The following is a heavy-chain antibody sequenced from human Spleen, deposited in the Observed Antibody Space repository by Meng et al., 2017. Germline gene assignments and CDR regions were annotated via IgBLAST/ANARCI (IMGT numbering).Heavy chain of an antibody. V-gene: IGHV3-11*04. CDR2: ISSGGGSI. Sequence: QIQLVESGGGLVKPGGSLRLSCEASGFTFSDYYMSWIRQAPGKGLEWVSYISSGGGSIYYADSVKGRFTISRDNSKNTLYLQMNSLRPEDTGIYYCTSGGMTTVPKIDYWGQGTLVTVSS. CDR1: GFTFSDYY. D-gene: IGHD4-17*01. J-gene: IGHJ4*02. CDR3: TSGGMTTVPKIDY.